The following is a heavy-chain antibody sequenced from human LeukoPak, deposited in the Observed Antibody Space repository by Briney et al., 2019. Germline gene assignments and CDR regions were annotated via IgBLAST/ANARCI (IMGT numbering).Heavy chain of an antibody. CDR3: AKAPVTSCRGAFCYPFDY. V-gene: IGHV3-23*01. CDR2: SSSSDDGK. J-gene: IGHJ4*01. Sequence: GGSLRLSCTASGLSLNSYAISWVRQVPGKGLERVSASSSSDDGKWYADSVRGRFTISRDTSKNTVYLQMNSLRVEDAGVYYCAKAPVTSCRGAFCYPFDYWGHGTLVTVSS. D-gene: IGHD2-21*01. CDR1: GLSLNSYA.